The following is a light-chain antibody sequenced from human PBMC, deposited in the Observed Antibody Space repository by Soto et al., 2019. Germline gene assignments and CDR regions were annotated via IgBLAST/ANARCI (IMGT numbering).Light chain of an antibody. CDR3: QQYITYSRT. CDR2: EVS. CDR1: RSVDKW. Sequence: DVPMTQFPSSLSASVGDRVTITCRASRSVDKWLAWFQQKPGKAPKVLIYEVSTLESGVPSRFTGSGSGTEFTLTISSLQPDDFATYYCQQYITYSRTFGQGTKVEVK. J-gene: IGKJ1*01. V-gene: IGKV1-5*01.